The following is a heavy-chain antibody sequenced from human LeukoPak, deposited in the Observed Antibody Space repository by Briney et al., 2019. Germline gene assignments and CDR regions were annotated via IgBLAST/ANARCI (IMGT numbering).Heavy chain of an antibody. CDR2: IYSGGST. J-gene: IGHJ6*02. CDR3: ARSPYYYYYGMDV. Sequence: GGSLRLSCVTSGFTLSSYAMSWVRQAPGKGLEWVSVIYSGGSTYYADSVKGRFTISRDNSKNTLYLQMNSLRAEDTAVYYCARSPYYYYYGMDVWGQGTTVTVSS. V-gene: IGHV3-53*01. CDR1: GFTLSSYA.